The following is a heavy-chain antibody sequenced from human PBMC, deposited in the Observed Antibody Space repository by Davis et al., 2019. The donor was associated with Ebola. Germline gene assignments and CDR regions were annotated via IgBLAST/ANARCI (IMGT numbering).Heavy chain of an antibody. Sequence: GESLKISCAASGFTLSGYGLHWVRQPPGKGLEWVAVIWYDGRNQYYADSVKGRFTISRDNSKNTLYLQMNSLRAEDTAVYYCVRDTYYYYNIMDVWGKGTAVTVSP. J-gene: IGHJ6*04. CDR1: GFTLSGYG. CDR2: IWYDGRNQ. CDR3: VRDTYYYYNIMDV. V-gene: IGHV3-33*01.